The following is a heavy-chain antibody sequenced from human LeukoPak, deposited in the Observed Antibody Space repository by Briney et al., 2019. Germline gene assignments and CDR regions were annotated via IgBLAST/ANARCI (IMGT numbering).Heavy chain of an antibody. CDR2: IYYSGST. D-gene: IGHD5-24*01. Sequence: SETLSLTCTVSGGSISSYYWSWIRQPPGKGLEWIGYIYYSGSTNYNPSLKSRVTISIDTSKNQSSLKLSSVTAADTAVYYCAREGLRNVHNPLGYWGQGTLVTVSP. CDR1: GGSISSYY. V-gene: IGHV4-59*12. CDR3: AREGLRNVHNPLGY. J-gene: IGHJ4*02.